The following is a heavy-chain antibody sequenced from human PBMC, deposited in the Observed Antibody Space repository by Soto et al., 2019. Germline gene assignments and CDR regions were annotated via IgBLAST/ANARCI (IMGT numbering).Heavy chain of an antibody. CDR3: AREGVAPYYYYGMDV. V-gene: IGHV1-18*01. D-gene: IGHD5-12*01. CDR1: GYTFTRSG. Sequence: QVQLVQSGAEVKKPAASVKVSCKASGYTFTRSGISWVRQATGQGPAWMGWISSYNGDTKYAQTFQGRVTMTTDTSTSTGYMELRSLRSDDTAVYYCAREGVAPYYYYGMDVWGQGTPVTVSS. J-gene: IGHJ6*02. CDR2: ISSYNGDT.